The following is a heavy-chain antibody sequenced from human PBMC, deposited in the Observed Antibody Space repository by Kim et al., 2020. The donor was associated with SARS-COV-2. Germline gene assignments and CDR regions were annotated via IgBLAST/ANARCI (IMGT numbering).Heavy chain of an antibody. CDR3: VRDKHYIVDV. CDR2: IDVYSGHP. V-gene: IGHV1-18*01. Sequence: ASVKVSCKASGYIFNNYGVSWVRQAPGQGLEWMGWIDVYSGHPAYAQNFQGRVTLTRDTSTSTAYMELRSLRSDDTAVYYCVRDKHYIVDVWGHGTTVAVSS. CDR1: GYIFNNYG. J-gene: IGHJ6*02. D-gene: IGHD3-10*01.